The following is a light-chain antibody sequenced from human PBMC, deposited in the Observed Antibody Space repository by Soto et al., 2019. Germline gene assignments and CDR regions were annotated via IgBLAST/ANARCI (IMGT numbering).Light chain of an antibody. Sequence: QSVLTQPPSVSGSPGQRVTISCSGSSSNIGAGYDVHWYQQHPGKAPKLLIYGNSNRPSGVADRFSGSKSGTSASLAITGLQAEDEADYYCQSYDSSLSGSVFGGGTKLTVL. J-gene: IGLJ2*01. CDR3: QSYDSSLSGSV. CDR2: GNS. V-gene: IGLV1-40*01. CDR1: SSNIGAGYD.